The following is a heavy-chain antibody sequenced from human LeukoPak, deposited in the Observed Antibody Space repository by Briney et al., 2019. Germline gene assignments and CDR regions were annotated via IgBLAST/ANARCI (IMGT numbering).Heavy chain of an antibody. CDR1: GFTFDDYV. J-gene: IGHJ5*02. CDR3: ATTPLGYSSSWYGGWFDP. V-gene: IGHV3-9*01. CDR2: ISWNSGSI. D-gene: IGHD6-13*01. Sequence: PGGSLRLSCAASGFTFDDYVMHWVRQAPGKGLEWVSGISWNSGSIGYADSVKGRFTISRDNAKNSLYLQMNSLRAEDTALYYCATTPLGYSSSWYGGWFDPWGQGTLVTVSS.